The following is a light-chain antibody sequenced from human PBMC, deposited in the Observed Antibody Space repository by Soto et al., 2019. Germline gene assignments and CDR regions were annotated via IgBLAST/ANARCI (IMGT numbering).Light chain of an antibody. V-gene: IGKV3-20*01. CDR3: QLYGSSPRYT. CDR2: AAS. Sequence: EIVLAQSPGTLSLSPGERATLSCRASQSVSSSYLAWYQQKPGQAPRLLNYAASSRAPGIPDRFSGSGSGTDFTLTISRLEPEDFAVYYCQLYGSSPRYTFGQGTKLEIK. CDR1: QSVSSSY. J-gene: IGKJ2*01.